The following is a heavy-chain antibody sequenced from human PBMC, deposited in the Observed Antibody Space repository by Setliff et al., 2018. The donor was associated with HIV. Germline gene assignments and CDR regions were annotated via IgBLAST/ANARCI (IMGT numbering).Heavy chain of an antibody. J-gene: IGHJ5*02. Sequence: SETLSLTCGVYGGSFSGYYWNWIRQPPGKGLEWIGEINYSGSTNYKPSLKRRVTMSVDTSKNQFSLKLTSVTAADTAIYYCARENGWLFGWFDPWGQGTPVTVSS. D-gene: IGHD3-22*01. V-gene: IGHV4-34*01. CDR1: GGSFSGYY. CDR2: INYSGST. CDR3: ARENGWLFGWFDP.